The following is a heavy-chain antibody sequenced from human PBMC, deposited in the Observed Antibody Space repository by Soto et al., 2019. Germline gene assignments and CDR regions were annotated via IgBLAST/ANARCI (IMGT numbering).Heavy chain of an antibody. CDR3: AKDREVYASPGAAPARGDY. J-gene: IGHJ4*02. D-gene: IGHD2-2*01. V-gene: IGHV3-23*01. Sequence: EVQLLESGGSLVQPGGSLRLSCAASGFTFSSYAMIWVRQAPGKGLEWVSGISGSGGNSYYADSVRGRFTVSRDNSKNTLYLHMHSLRAEDTAVYYCAKDREVYASPGAAPARGDYWGQGALVTVSS. CDR2: ISGSGGNS. CDR1: GFTFSSYA.